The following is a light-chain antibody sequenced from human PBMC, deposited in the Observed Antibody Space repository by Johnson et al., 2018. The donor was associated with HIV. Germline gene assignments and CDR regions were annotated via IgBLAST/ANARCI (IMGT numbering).Light chain of an antibody. J-gene: IGLJ1*01. CDR2: DNN. Sequence: QSVLTQPPSVSAAPGQKVTISCSGSSSNIGNNYVSWYQQLPGTAPKLLIYDNNKRPSGIPDRFSGSKSGTSATLGINGLQTGDEADYYCGTWDSSLSAYVFGTGTKFTVL. V-gene: IGLV1-51*01. CDR3: GTWDSSLSAYV. CDR1: SSNIGNNY.